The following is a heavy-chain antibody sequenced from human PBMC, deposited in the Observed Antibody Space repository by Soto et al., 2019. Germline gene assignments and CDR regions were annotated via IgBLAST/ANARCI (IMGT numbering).Heavy chain of an antibody. CDR1: GYDFASYW. Sequence: PGESLKISCKGSGYDFASYWIGWVRQMPGKGLEYMAIIYPGDSDAKYSPSFQGHVTISADKSANSTSLQWRSLRASDSAVYFCERQGCTLTTKNPLDIWGQGTLVTVSS. D-gene: IGHD4-17*01. V-gene: IGHV5-51*01. CDR2: IYPGDSDA. CDR3: ERQGCTLTTKNPLDI. J-gene: IGHJ4*02.